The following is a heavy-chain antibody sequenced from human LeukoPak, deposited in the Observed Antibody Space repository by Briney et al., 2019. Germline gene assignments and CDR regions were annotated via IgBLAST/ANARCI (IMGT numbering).Heavy chain of an antibody. Sequence: SETLSLTCTVSGGSISSYYWSWIRQPPGKGLEWIGYIYYSGSTNYNPSLKSRVTISVDTSKNQFSLKLSSVTAADTAVYYCARGVTAMAHWGQGTLATVSS. J-gene: IGHJ4*02. CDR1: GGSISSYY. V-gene: IGHV4-59*01. D-gene: IGHD5-18*01. CDR2: IYYSGST. CDR3: ARGVTAMAH.